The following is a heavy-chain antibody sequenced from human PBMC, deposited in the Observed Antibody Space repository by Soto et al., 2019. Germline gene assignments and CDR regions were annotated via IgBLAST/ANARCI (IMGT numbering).Heavy chain of an antibody. CDR1: GGSFSGYY. D-gene: IGHD3-22*01. CDR2: INHSGST. V-gene: IGHV4-34*01. CDR3: ARMRGAYYYDSSGYRPFAY. Sequence: PSETLSLTCAVYGGSFSGYYWSWIRQPPGKGLEWIGEINHSGSTNYNPSLKSRVTISVDTSKNQFSLKLSSVTAADTAVYYCARMRGAYYYDSSGYRPFAYWGQGTLVTVSS. J-gene: IGHJ4*02.